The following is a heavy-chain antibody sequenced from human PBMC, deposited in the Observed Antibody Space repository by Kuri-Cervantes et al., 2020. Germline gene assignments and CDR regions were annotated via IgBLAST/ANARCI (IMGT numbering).Heavy chain of an antibody. V-gene: IGHV2-70*11. CDR3: ARGRLVELDAFDI. J-gene: IGHJ3*02. CDR1: GGSISSGGYS. CDR2: IDWDDDK. Sequence: TLSLTCAVSGGSISSGGYSWSWIRQPPGKALEWLARIDWDDDKYYSTSLKTRLTISKDTSKNQVVLTMTNMDPVDTATYYCARGRLVELDAFDIWGQGTMVTVSS. D-gene: IGHD1-7*01.